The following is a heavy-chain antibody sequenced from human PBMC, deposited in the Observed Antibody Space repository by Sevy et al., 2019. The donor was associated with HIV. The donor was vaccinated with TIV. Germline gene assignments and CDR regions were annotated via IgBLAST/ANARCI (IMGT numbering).Heavy chain of an antibody. CDR2: IYYSGNT. V-gene: IGHV4-59*01. CDR1: GDSISSYY. CDR3: ATLKYYYDTRGITPGDFQR. J-gene: IGHJ1*01. D-gene: IGHD3-22*01. Sequence: SETLSLTCTVSGDSISSYYWSWIRQPPGKGLEWIGYIYYSGNTNYNPSLKSRVTISVDASKNQFSLKLSSVTAADTAVYYCATLKYYYDTRGITPGDFQRWGQGTLVTVSS.